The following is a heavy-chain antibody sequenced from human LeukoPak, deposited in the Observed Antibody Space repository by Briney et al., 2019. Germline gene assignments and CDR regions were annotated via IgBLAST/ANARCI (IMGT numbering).Heavy chain of an antibody. V-gene: IGHV3-23*01. J-gene: IGHJ4*02. Sequence: GGFLRLSCAASGLTFSSHAMSWVRQAPGKGLEWVTAISGMGDTTYYADSVKGRFTISRDNSENTVYLQMNSLRAEDTAVYYCAKETTTGITPGIDYWGQGTLVTVSS. D-gene: IGHD4-23*01. CDR1: GLTFSSHA. CDR3: AKETTTGITPGIDY. CDR2: ISGMGDTT.